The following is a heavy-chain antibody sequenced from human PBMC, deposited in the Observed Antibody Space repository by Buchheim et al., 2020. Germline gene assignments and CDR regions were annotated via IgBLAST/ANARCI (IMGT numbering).Heavy chain of an antibody. J-gene: IGHJ4*02. V-gene: IGHV3-48*03. CDR1: GFPFSRDK. CDR3: ARDLLHFFGSGSR. Sequence: EVQLVESGGGLVQPGGSLRLSCVASGFPFSRDKMNWVRQAPGKGLEWVAHITTTSGENTYYADSVKGRFTISRDNAKNSLYLQMNSLRAEDTAVYYCARDLLHFFGSGSRGGQGTL. CDR2: ITTTSGENT. D-gene: IGHD3-10*01.